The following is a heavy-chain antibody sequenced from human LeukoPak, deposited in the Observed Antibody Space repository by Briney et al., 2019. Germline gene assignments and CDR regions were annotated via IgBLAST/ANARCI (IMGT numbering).Heavy chain of an antibody. CDR1: GGSISSYY. V-gene: IGHV4-59*01. CDR2: IYYSGST. J-gene: IGHJ4*02. CDR3: ARVTGYIVEDYFDY. D-gene: IGHD3-22*01. Sequence: SETLSLTCSVSGGSISSYYWSWIRQPPGKGLEWIGYIYYSGSTNYNPSLKSRVIISVDTSKNQFSLRLSSVTAADTAVYYCARVTGYIVEDYFDYWGQGTLVTVSS.